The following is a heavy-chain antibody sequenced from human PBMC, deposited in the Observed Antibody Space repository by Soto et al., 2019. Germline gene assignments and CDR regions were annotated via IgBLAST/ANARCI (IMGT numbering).Heavy chain of an antibody. CDR3: ARSLPGTYGAFDL. J-gene: IGHJ3*01. Sequence: GGSLRLSCASSEFTFMSYWMQWVRQSPGKGLVWVSRISGDGSSTNYADSVKGRFTISRDNAKNTVYLQIDSLRAEDTAVYYCARSLPGTYGAFDLWGQGTMVTVSS. D-gene: IGHD1-7*01. CDR2: ISGDGSST. V-gene: IGHV3-74*01. CDR1: EFTFMSYW.